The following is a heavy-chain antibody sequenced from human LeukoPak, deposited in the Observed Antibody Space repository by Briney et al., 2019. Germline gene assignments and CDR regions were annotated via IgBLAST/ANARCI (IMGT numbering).Heavy chain of an antibody. D-gene: IGHD6-6*01. CDR3: AKEKNSYSSSSGQGY. Sequence: GGSLRLSCAASGFTFSSYDMHWVRQAPGKGLEWVAFIRYDGGNKYYADSVKGRLTISRDNSKNTLYLQMTSLRGDDTAVYYCAKEKNSYSSSSGQGYWGQGTLVTVSS. J-gene: IGHJ4*02. CDR1: GFTFSSYD. V-gene: IGHV3-30*02. CDR2: IRYDGGNK.